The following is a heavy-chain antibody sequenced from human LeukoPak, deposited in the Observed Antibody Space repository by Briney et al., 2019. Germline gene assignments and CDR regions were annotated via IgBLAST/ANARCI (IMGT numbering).Heavy chain of an antibody. CDR1: GYTFTGYY. D-gene: IGHD6-13*01. J-gene: IGHJ4*02. CDR3: AKDPRDSSSWYPTYYFDY. Sequence: ASVKVSCKASGYTFTGYYMHWVRQAPGQGLEWMGWINPNSGGTNYAQKFQGRVTMTRDTSISTAYMELSRLRSDDTAVYYCAKDPRDSSSWYPTYYFDYWGQGTLVTVSS. CDR2: INPNSGGT. V-gene: IGHV1-2*02.